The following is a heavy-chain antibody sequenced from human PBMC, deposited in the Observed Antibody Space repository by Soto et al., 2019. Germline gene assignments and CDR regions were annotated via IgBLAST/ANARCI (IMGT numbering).Heavy chain of an antibody. Sequence: GGSLRLSCAASGFTFSSYGMHWVRQAPGKGLEWVAVISYDGSNKYYADSVKGRFTISRDNSKNTLYLQMNSLRAEDTAVYYCAKTREVSVVVTAIYYWGQGTLVTAPQ. CDR2: ISYDGSNK. CDR1: GFTFSSYG. CDR3: AKTREVSVVVTAIYY. V-gene: IGHV3-30*18. J-gene: IGHJ4*02. D-gene: IGHD2-21*02.